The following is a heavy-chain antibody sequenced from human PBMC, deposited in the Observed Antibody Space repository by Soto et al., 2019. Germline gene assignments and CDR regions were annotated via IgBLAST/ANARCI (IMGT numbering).Heavy chain of an antibody. CDR1: GFTFSNAW. J-gene: IGHJ6*02. CDR3: TTGYCSSTSCYLDYYYGMDV. CDR2: IKSKTDGGTT. Sequence: EVQLVESGGGLVKPGGSLRLSCAASGFTFSNAWMNWVRQAPGKGLEWVGRIKSKTDGGTTDYDAPVKGRFTISRDDSKNTLYLQMNSLKTEDTAVYYCTTGYCSSTSCYLDYYYGMDVWGQGTTVTVSS. V-gene: IGHV3-15*07. D-gene: IGHD2-2*03.